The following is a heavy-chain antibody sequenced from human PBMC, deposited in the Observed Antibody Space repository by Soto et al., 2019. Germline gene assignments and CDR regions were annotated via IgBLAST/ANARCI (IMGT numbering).Heavy chain of an antibody. CDR2: IWFDGSNK. Sequence: VQLVESGGGVVQPGRSLRLSCAASGFAFSGYGMHWVRQAPGKGLEWVAVIWFDGSNKYYADSVKGRFTISRDNFKNTLYLQMNSLRVEDTAVYYCVRDHGSGSRFDYWGQGSLVTVSS. CDR3: VRDHGSGSRFDY. J-gene: IGHJ4*02. V-gene: IGHV3-33*01. CDR1: GFAFSGYG. D-gene: IGHD2-2*03.